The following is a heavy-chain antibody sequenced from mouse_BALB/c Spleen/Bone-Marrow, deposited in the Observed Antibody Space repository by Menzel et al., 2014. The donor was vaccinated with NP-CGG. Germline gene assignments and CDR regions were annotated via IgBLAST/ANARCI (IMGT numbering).Heavy chain of an antibody. CDR2: IDPENGDT. Sequence: EVQLQESGAELVRSGASVKLSCTASGFNIKDYYMHLVKQRPEQGLEWIGWIDPENGDTEYAPKFQGKATMTAGTSSNTAYLQLSSLTSEDTAVYYCNGNYYAMDYWGQGTSVTVSS. CDR1: GFNIKDYY. V-gene: IGHV14-4*02. J-gene: IGHJ4*01. D-gene: IGHD2-1*01. CDR3: NGNYYAMDY.